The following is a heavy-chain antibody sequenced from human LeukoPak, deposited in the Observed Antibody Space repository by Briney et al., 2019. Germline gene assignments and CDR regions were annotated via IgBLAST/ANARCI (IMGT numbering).Heavy chain of an antibody. J-gene: IGHJ4*02. CDR1: GYTFTSYG. V-gene: IGHV1-18*01. Sequence: GASVKVSCKASGYTFTSYGISWVRQAPGQGLEWMGWISGYNGNTNYAQKFQGRVTMTTDTSASTAYMELRRLRSDDTAVYYCARELVSAGLIGYWGQGTLVTVSS. CDR2: ISGYNGNT. CDR3: ARELVSAGLIGY. D-gene: IGHD3-10*02.